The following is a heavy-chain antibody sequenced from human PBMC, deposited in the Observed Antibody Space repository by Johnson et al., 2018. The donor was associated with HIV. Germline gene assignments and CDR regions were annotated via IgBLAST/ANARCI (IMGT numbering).Heavy chain of an antibody. V-gene: IGHV3-7*03. D-gene: IGHD1-26*01. CDR2: IKQDGSEK. J-gene: IGHJ3*02. Sequence: VQLVESGGGLVQPGGSLRLSCAASGFTFSSYWMSWVRQAPGKGLEWVANIKQDGSEKYYVVSVQGRFTISRDNSKRRLYLQMNSLRAEDTALCYCAKDAAWELLRPDAFDIWGQGTMVTDSS. CDR3: AKDAAWELLRPDAFDI. CDR1: GFTFSSYW.